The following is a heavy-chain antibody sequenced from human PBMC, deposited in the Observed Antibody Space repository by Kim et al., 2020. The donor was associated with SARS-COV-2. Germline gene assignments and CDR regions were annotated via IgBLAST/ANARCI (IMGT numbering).Heavy chain of an antibody. D-gene: IGHD6-13*01. CDR3: AKEGGSWDYFDF. Sequence: SETLSLTCNVSGGSTSSIDYYWAWIRQPPGKGPEWIGSIFHSGSAYYNPSLKSRVTISVDTSKNQFSLKLASVTAADTAVYYCAKEGGSWDYFDFWGQG. CDR1: GGSTSSIDYY. V-gene: IGHV4-39*01. CDR2: IFHSGSA. J-gene: IGHJ4*02.